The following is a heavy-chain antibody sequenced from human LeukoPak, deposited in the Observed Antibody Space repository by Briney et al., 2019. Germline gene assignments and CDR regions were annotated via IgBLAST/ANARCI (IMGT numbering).Heavy chain of an antibody. J-gene: IGHJ5*02. CDR1: GGSISSGDYY. CDR3: ARGGFGIVVVVADNGFDP. CDR2: IYYSGST. D-gene: IGHD2-15*01. V-gene: IGHV4-30-4*01. Sequence: PSQTLSLTCTVSGGSISSGDYYWSWIRQPPGKGLEWIGYIYYSGSTYYNPSLKSRVTISVDTSKNQFSLKLSSVTAADTAVYYCARGGFGIVVVVADNGFDPWGQGTLVTVSS.